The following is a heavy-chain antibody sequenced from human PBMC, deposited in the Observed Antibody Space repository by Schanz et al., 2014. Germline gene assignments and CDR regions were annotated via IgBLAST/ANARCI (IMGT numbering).Heavy chain of an antibody. V-gene: IGHV3-7*03. CDR3: VKDPDKYNWNDVEGMDV. CDR1: GFNFSNYD. J-gene: IGHJ6*01. D-gene: IGHD1-1*01. CDR2: IKQDGSEK. Sequence: VQLVESGGGVVQPGRSLRLSCAASGFNFSNYDIHWVRQAPGKGLEWVANIKQDGSEKYYVDSVKGRFTISRDNAKNSLYLQMNSLTAEDTAVYYCVKDPDKYNWNDVEGMDVWGPGTTXTVSS.